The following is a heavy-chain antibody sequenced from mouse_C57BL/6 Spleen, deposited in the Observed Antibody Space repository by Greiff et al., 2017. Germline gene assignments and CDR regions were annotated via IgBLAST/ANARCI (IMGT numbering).Heavy chain of an antibody. CDR3: ARWDYYGSGRYFDV. J-gene: IGHJ1*03. CDR2: INYDGSST. Sequence: DVQLVESEGGLVQPGSSMKLSCTASGFTFSDYYMAWVRQVPEKGLEWVANINYDGSSTYYLDSLKSRFIISRDNAKNILYLQMSSLKSEDTATYYCARWDYYGSGRYFDVWGTGTTVTVSS. CDR1: GFTFSDYY. D-gene: IGHD1-1*01. V-gene: IGHV5-16*01.